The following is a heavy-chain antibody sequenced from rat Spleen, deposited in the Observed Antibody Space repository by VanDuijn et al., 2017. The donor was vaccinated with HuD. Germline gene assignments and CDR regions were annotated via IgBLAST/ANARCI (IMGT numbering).Heavy chain of an antibody. V-gene: IGHV5-22*01. J-gene: IGHJ3*01. Sequence: EVQLVESGGGLVQPGRSLKLSCAASGFTFSDYYMAWVRQAPKKGLEWVASISYEGSSTYYGDSVKGRFTISRDNAKNTLYLQMNSLRSEDTATYYCARHRYNWIDWFVYWGQGTLVTVSS. CDR2: ISYEGSST. D-gene: IGHD1-5*01. CDR1: GFTFSDYY. CDR3: ARHRYNWIDWFVY.